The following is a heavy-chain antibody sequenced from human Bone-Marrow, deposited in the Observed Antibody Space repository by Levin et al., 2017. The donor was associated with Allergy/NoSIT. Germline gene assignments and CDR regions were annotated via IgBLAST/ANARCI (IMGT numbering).Heavy chain of an antibody. CDR3: ARRTSGAPRRYFDL. D-gene: IGHD3-10*01. CDR1: GGSISSSSYY. CDR2: IYYSGST. Sequence: PSETLSLTCTVSGGSISSSSYYWGWIRQPPGKGLEWIGSIYYSGSTYYNPSLKSRVTISVDTSKNQFALKLISVTAADTAVYYCARRTSGAPRRYFDLWGRGTLRTVSS. V-gene: IGHV4-39*01. J-gene: IGHJ2*01.